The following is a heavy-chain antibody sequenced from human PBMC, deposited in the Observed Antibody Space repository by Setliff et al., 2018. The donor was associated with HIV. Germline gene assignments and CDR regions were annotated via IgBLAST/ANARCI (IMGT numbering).Heavy chain of an antibody. D-gene: IGHD1-26*01. CDR2: INPNTGGT. CDR1: GYTFISYG. Sequence: ASVKVSCKASGYTFISYGINWVRQAPGQGLEWMGWINPNTGGTNYAQKFQGRVTMTRDTSIRTAYMEVSGLRYDDTAVYYCARSGSYSSNDGFDIWGPGTLVTVSS. V-gene: IGHV1-2*02. CDR3: ARSGSYSSNDGFDI. J-gene: IGHJ3*02.